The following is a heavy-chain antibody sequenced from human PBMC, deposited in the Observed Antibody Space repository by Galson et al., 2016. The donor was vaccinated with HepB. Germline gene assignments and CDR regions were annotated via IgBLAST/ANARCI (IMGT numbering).Heavy chain of an antibody. CDR1: GFTFSSYT. D-gene: IGHD5-12*01. V-gene: IGHV3-21*04. CDR2: INRGSTLI. Sequence: SLRLSCAASGFTFSSYTMNWIRQAPGKGLEWVSSINRGSTLIYYADSVKGRFTISRDNAKNALYLQMNSLRVEDTAVYYCTKGRGAGYNGKEWNFEYWGQGILVTVSS. J-gene: IGHJ4*02. CDR3: TKGRGAGYNGKEWNFEY.